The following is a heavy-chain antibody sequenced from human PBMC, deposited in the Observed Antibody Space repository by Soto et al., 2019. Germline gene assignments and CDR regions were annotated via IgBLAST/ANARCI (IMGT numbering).Heavy chain of an antibody. V-gene: IGHV4-31*03. J-gene: IGHJ5*02. Sequence: SETLSLTCTVSGGSISSGGYYWSWIRQHPGKGLEWIGYIYYSGSTYYNPSLKSRVTISVDTSKNQFSLKLSSVTAAGTAVYYCARDLRYYDFWSGYSPLNWFDPWGQGTLVTVS. CDR3: ARDLRYYDFWSGYSPLNWFDP. D-gene: IGHD3-3*01. CDR2: IYYSGST. CDR1: GGSISSGGYY.